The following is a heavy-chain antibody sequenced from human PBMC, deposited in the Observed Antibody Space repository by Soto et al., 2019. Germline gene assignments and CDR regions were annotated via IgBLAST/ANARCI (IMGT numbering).Heavy chain of an antibody. V-gene: IGHV3-33*01. J-gene: IGHJ4*02. Sequence: QVQLVESGGGVVQPGRSLRLSCAASGFTFSSYGMHWVRQAPGKGLEWVAVIWYDGSNKYYADSVKGRFTISRDNSKNTLYLQMNSLRAEDTAVYYCARDLVSRDGYNLREDYWGQGTLVTVSS. CDR1: GFTFSSYG. CDR3: ARDLVSRDGYNLREDY. D-gene: IGHD5-12*01. CDR2: IWYDGSNK.